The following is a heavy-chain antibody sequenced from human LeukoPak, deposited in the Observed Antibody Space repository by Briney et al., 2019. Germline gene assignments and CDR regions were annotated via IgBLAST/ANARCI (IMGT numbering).Heavy chain of an antibody. D-gene: IGHD1-26*01. CDR1: GFTCNSYG. Sequence: GGSLRLSGAASGFTCNSYGIHRVPQGPGKGPEWVAFIRYDGSNKYYTDSVKGRFTISRDNSKNTLHLQMNSLRAEDTAVYYCAKGRGWEESYYYYYMDVWGKGTTVTISS. CDR2: IRYDGSNK. V-gene: IGHV3-30*02. J-gene: IGHJ6*03. CDR3: AKGRGWEESYYYYYMDV.